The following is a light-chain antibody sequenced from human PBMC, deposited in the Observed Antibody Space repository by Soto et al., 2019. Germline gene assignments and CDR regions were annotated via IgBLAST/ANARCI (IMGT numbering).Light chain of an antibody. CDR2: DVS. Sequence: QYALTQPASVSGTPGQSITISCTGTSSDVGAYNYVSWYQQYPGKAPKLIIYDVSNRPSGVSCRFSGSKSGNTASLTISELQAEDEADYYCNSYAGTSYVFGNGTKVTVL. J-gene: IGLJ1*01. V-gene: IGLV2-14*01. CDR3: NSYAGTSYV. CDR1: SSDVGAYNY.